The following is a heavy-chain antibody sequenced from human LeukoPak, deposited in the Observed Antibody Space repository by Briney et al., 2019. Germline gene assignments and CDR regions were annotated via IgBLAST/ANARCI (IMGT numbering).Heavy chain of an antibody. J-gene: IGHJ6*03. CDR3: ARVRPDFWSGYYNHYYYYMDV. CDR2: INPNSGGT. V-gene: IGHV1-2*02. CDR1: GYTFTGYY. D-gene: IGHD3-3*01. Sequence: ASVKVSCKASGYTFTGYYMHWVRQAPGQGLEWMGWINPNSGGTNYAQTFQGRVTMTRDTSISTAYMELSRLRSDDTAVYYCARVRPDFWSGYYNHYYYYMDVWGKGTTVTVSS.